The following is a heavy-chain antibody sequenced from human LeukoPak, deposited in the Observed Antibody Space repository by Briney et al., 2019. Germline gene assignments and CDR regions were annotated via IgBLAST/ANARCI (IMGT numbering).Heavy chain of an antibody. Sequence: GGSLRLSCAASGFTFSNYAMRWVRQAPGKGLEWASGISGSGDSTYYADSVKGRFTISRDNSKNTLYLQMNSLRAEDTAVYYCAKDWTGTKPFDLWGRGTLVTVSS. J-gene: IGHJ2*01. D-gene: IGHD3/OR15-3a*01. CDR2: ISGSGDST. CDR1: GFTFSNYA. CDR3: AKDWTGTKPFDL. V-gene: IGHV3-23*01.